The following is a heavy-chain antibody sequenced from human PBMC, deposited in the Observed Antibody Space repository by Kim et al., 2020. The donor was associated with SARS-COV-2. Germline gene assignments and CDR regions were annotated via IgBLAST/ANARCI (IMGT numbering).Heavy chain of an antibody. D-gene: IGHD5-18*01. V-gene: IGHV1-24*01. CDR3: ATARGYSYEPLDY. Sequence: YAQKCQGRVTMTEDTSTDTAYMELSSLRSEDTAVYYCATARGYSYEPLDYWGQGTLVTVSS. J-gene: IGHJ4*02.